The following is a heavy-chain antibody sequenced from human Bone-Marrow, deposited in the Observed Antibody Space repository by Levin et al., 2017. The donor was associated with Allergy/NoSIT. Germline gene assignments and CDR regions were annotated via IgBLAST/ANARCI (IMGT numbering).Heavy chain of an antibody. CDR1: GFTFSDYY. J-gene: IGHJ4*02. V-gene: IGHV3-11*01. CDR2: ISSSGSTI. D-gene: IGHD3-3*01. Sequence: SCAASGFTFSDYYMSWIRQAPGKGLEWVSYISSSGSTIYYADSVKGRFTISRDNAKNSLYLQMNSLRAEDTAVYYCARDRSDYDFWSGYYTVFDYWGQGTLVTVSS. CDR3: ARDRSDYDFWSGYYTVFDY.